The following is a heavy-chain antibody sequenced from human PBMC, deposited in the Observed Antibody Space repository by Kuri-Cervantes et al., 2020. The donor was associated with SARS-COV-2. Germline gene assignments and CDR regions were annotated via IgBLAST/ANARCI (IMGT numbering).Heavy chain of an antibody. V-gene: IGHV3-7*01. CDR1: AFTFSSHW. D-gene: IGHD3-3*01. Sequence: GSLRLSCAASAFTFSSHWMSWVRQAPGKGLEWVANIKQDGSEKYYVDSVKGRFTISRDNSKNTLYLQMNSLRAEDTAVYYCARDRGFLEWLFDYWGQGTLVTVSS. J-gene: IGHJ4*02. CDR3: ARDRGFLEWLFDY. CDR2: IKQDGSEK.